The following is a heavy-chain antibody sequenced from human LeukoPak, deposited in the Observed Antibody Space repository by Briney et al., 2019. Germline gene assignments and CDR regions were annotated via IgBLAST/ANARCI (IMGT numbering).Heavy chain of an antibody. CDR3: ARKQWLANFDY. D-gene: IGHD6-19*01. CDR1: GFSLSTSGVG. J-gene: IGHJ4*02. Sequence: SGPALVNPTQTLTLTCTFSGFSLSTSGVGVGWIRQPPGKALEWLALIYWDDDKRYSPSLKSRLTITKDTSKNQVVLTMANMDPVDTATYYCARKQWLANFDYWGQGTLVTVSS. CDR2: IYWDDDK. V-gene: IGHV2-5*02.